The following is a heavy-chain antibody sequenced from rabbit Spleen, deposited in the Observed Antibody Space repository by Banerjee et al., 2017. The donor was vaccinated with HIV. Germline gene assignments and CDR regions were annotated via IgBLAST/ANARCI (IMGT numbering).Heavy chain of an antibody. J-gene: IGHJ4*01. D-gene: IGHD1-1*01. CDR2: INAVTGKA. Sequence: QEQLVESGGGLVKPEGSLKLSCTASGFSFSNKAVMCWVRQAPGKGLEWIACINAVTGKAVYASWAKGRFTISKSSSTTVTLQMTSLTAADTATYFCARDNGSGDYIDVYFDLWGQGTLVTVS. V-gene: IGHV1S45*01. CDR3: ARDNGSGDYIDVYFDL. CDR1: GFSFSNKAV.